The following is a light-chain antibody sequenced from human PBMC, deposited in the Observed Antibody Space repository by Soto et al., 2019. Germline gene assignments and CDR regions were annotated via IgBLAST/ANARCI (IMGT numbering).Light chain of an antibody. CDR3: HQFGYSPRT. CDR1: QTVNSDY. CDR2: ATS. Sequence: EIVLTQSPGTLSLSPGETATLSCRASQTVNSDYLAWFQQRPGQAPRLLIFATSRRATDIPDRFSGSGPGTDFTLAIRRLEPEDFAVYSCHQFGYSPRTFGQGTKVE. J-gene: IGKJ1*01. V-gene: IGKV3-20*01.